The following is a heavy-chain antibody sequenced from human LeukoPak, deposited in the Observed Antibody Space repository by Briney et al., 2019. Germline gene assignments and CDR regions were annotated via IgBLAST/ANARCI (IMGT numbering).Heavy chain of an antibody. V-gene: IGHV4-39*07. CDR2: IFYSGST. CDR3: ARDGVRYDYVWGSYRSSLAFDI. CDR1: GGSISTSNYY. Sequence: SETLSLTCTVSGGSISTSNYYWGWIRQPPGKGLEWIGNIFYSGSTYYSPSLKSRVTISVDTSKNQFSLKLSSVTAADTAVYYCARDGVRYDYVWGSYRSSLAFDIWGQGTMVTVSS. J-gene: IGHJ3*02. D-gene: IGHD3-16*02.